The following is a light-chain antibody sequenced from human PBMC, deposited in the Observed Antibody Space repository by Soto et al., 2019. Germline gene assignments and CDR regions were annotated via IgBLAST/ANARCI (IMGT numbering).Light chain of an antibody. J-gene: IGKJ2*01. Sequence: DVVMTQSPLSLPVTLGQPASISCRSSQGLVHRSGDILLTWFHQRPGQAPRRLIYMVSRRDTGVPDRFSGSGSGTDFTLTISRVEAEDAGTYYCMEGTHRKTFGQGTKLEIK. CDR3: MEGTHRKT. CDR2: MVS. V-gene: IGKV2-30*02. CDR1: QGLVHRSGDIL.